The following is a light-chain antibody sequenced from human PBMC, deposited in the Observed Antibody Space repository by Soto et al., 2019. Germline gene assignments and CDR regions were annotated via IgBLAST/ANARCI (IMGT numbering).Light chain of an antibody. CDR1: QSVSSN. Sequence: EIVMTQSPATLSMSPGERATLSCRASQSVSSNLAWYQQKPGQSPRLLIYGASTRATGIPARFSGSGSGTELTLTISSLQSEDFAVYYCQHYNYWPPWTFGQGTKVEIK. CDR3: QHYNYWPPWT. J-gene: IGKJ1*01. V-gene: IGKV3-15*01. CDR2: GAS.